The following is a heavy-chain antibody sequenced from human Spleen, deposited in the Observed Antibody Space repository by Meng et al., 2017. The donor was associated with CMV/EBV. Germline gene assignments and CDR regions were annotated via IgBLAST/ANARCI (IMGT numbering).Heavy chain of an antibody. Sequence: GGSLRLSCAASGFTFSSYGMHWVRQAPGKGLEWVAVIWYDGSNKYYADSVKGRFTIFRDNSKNTLYLQMNSLRAEDTAVYYCARDYYQQAGYYYYGMDVWGQGTTVTVSS. J-gene: IGHJ6*02. D-gene: IGHD2-2*01. CDR3: ARDYYQQAGYYYYGMDV. CDR2: IWYDGSNK. CDR1: GFTFSSYG. V-gene: IGHV3-33*01.